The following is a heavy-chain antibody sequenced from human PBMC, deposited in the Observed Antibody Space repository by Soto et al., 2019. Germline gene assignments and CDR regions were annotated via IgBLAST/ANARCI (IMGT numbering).Heavy chain of an antibody. CDR2: IYFSGCT. CDR1: GGYISSGNFY. CDR3: AHDSHGGNTYFDL. Sequence: SETLSVTCTVSGGYISSGNFYWSWLSQPPGKGLEWIGYIYFSGCTSYSPSLKSRLTISLNTSNNQFSLKLTSVTAADTAVYYCAHDSHGGNTYFDLWGQGALVTVSS. D-gene: IGHD1-26*01. J-gene: IGHJ4*02. V-gene: IGHV4-30-4*01.